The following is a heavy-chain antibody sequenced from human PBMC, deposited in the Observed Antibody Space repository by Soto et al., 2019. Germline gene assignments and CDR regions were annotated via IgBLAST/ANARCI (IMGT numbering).Heavy chain of an antibody. D-gene: IGHD3-10*01. CDR3: ARGGFKDWYFDL. J-gene: IGHJ2*01. V-gene: IGHV3-33*01. CDR2: IWYDGSNK. Sequence: QVQLVESGGGVVQPGRSLRLSCAASGFTFSSYGMHWVRQAPGKGLEWVAVIWYDGSNKYYADSVKGRFTISRDNSKNTLYLQMNSLRAEHTAVYYCARGGFKDWYFDLWGRGTLVTVSS. CDR1: GFTFSSYG.